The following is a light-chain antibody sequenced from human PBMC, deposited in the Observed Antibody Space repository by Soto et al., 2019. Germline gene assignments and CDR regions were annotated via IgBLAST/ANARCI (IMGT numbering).Light chain of an antibody. J-gene: IGKJ1*01. CDR1: QSVSRTY. Sequence: EIVLTHSPRTLSLSPRERATLSCRASQSVSRTYLAWYQQQPVQAPRLLIYATSSRATGIPDRFSGGGSGTDFTLTISRLEPEDFAVYYCQHYGRSGTFGQGTKVDIK. CDR2: ATS. V-gene: IGKV3-20*01. CDR3: QHYGRSGT.